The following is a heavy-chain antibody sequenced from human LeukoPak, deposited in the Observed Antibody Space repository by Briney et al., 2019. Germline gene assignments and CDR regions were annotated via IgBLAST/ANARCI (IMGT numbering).Heavy chain of an antibody. J-gene: IGHJ4*02. CDR1: GYTFSGHW. V-gene: IGHV1-2*02. Sequence: ASVKVSFKASGYTFSGHWLQWVRQAPGQGLEWMGCINPNSGGTNYAQKFQGRVTMTRDTSISTAYMELSSLRSDDTAVYYCARLKVRLTSIDYWGQGALVTVAS. D-gene: IGHD2-21*02. CDR3: ARLKVRLTSIDY. CDR2: INPNSGGT.